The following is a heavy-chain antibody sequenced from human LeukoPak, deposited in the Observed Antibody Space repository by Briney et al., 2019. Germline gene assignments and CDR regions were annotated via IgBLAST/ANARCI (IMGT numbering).Heavy chain of an antibody. J-gene: IGHJ4*02. Sequence: PGGSLRLSCAASGFTFSSYAMSWVRQAPGKGLEWVSAISGSGGSTYYADSVKGRFTISRDNSKNTLYLQMNSLRAEDTAVYYCAKDKRAEDSDLVGATDYWGQGTLVTVSS. V-gene: IGHV3-23*01. CDR3: AKDKRAEDSDLVGATDY. CDR2: ISGSGGST. CDR1: GFTFSSYA. D-gene: IGHD1-26*01.